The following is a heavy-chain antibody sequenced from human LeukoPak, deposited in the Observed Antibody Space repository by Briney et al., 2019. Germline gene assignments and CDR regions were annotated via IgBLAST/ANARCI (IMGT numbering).Heavy chain of an antibody. J-gene: IGHJ4*02. CDR1: GGSISAYD. V-gene: IGHV4-59*01. D-gene: IGHD3-22*01. CDR2: IYYSGSA. CDR3: ARVGDSSGYSVLDS. Sequence: PSETLSLTCTVSGGSISAYDWRWIRRPPGKGLEWIGHIYYSGSADYNASLKSRATMFVDTSKNEFSLTLRSVTAADTAVYYCARVGDSSGYSVLDSWGQGTLVTVSS.